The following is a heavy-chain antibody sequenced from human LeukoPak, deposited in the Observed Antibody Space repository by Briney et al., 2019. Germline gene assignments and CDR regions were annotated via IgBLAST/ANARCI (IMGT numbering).Heavy chain of an antibody. J-gene: IGHJ6*03. CDR1: GGSISSGDYY. D-gene: IGHD3-3*01. CDR2: SYYRGSS. CDR3: ARVRFLEGPKNYYYMDV. V-gene: IGHV4-30-4*08. Sequence: SETLSLTCTVSGGSISSGDYYWRWVRQPPGKGLEWIVYSYYRGSSYYTPSLKSRGTISVDTSKNQFSLKLSSVTAADTAVYYCARVRFLEGPKNYYYMDVWGKGTTVTVSS.